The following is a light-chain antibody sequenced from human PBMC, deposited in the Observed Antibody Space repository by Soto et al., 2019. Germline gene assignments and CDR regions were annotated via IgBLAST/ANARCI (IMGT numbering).Light chain of an antibody. V-gene: IGLV1-44*01. CDR1: SSNIGRNS. J-gene: IGLJ1*01. Sequence: QSSLAQAPSVSVSPGQRVTITCSRSSSNIGRNSVNWYQHLPETAPTLLTHGNNHRPSRGPDRFSGSKSGTSASLAIRGLQPEDEADYCCAAWDDSMNEYVFGDWTKVTVL. CDR3: AAWDDSMNEYV. CDR2: GNN.